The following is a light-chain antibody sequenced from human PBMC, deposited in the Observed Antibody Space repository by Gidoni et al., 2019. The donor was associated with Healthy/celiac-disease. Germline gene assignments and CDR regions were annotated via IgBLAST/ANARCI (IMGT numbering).Light chain of an antibody. Sequence: GSPGQSITISCTGTSSDVGGYNYVSWYQQHPGKAPKLMIYEVSNRPSGVSNRFSGSKSGNTASLTISGLQAEDEADYYCSSYTSSSTVVFGGGTKLTVL. CDR1: SSDVGGYNY. CDR3: SSYTSSSTVV. J-gene: IGLJ2*01. CDR2: EVS. V-gene: IGLV2-14*01.